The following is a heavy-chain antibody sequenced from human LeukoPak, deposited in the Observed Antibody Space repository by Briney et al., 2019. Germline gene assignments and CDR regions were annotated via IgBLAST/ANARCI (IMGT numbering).Heavy chain of an antibody. Sequence: GGSLRLSCAASGVTFSSYAMSWVRQAPGKGLEWVSAISGSGGSTNYADSVQGRFTISRDNSKNTLYLQMNSLTAEATAVYYCAKGGTVTSDGDAFDIWGQGTMVTVS. CDR3: AKGGTVTSDGDAFDI. V-gene: IGHV3-23*01. CDR2: ISGSGGST. CDR1: GVTFSSYA. J-gene: IGHJ3*02. D-gene: IGHD4-17*01.